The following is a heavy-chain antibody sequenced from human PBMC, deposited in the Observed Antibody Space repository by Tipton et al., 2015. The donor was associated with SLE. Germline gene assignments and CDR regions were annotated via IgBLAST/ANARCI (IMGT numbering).Heavy chain of an antibody. D-gene: IGHD6-13*01. CDR2: IYHSGST. CDR1: GGSFSGYY. V-gene: IGHV4-34*01. CDR3: ARKPSIAAAATVY. Sequence: TLSLTCAVYGGSFSGYYWSWIRQPPGKGLEWIGEIYHSGSTYYNPSLKSRVTISVDTSKNQFSLKLSSVTAADTAVYYCARKPSIAAAATVYWGQGTLVTVSS. J-gene: IGHJ4*02.